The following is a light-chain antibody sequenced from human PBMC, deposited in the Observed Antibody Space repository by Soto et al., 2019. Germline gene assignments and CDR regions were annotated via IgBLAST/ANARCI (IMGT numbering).Light chain of an antibody. CDR2: EAS. CDR1: ENVNGH. J-gene: IGKJ4*01. CDR3: QQIYTIPLT. V-gene: IGKV1-39*01. Sequence: IQMTQSPNTLSASVGHTVPVTCRASENVNGHLAWYQQKPGKAPKLLIYEASILESGVPSRFSGGGGGTDFTLTISSLQPEDFASYYCQQIYTIPLTFGGGTKVDIK.